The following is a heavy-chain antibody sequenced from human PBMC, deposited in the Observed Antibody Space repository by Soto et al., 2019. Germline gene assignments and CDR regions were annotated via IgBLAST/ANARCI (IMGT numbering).Heavy chain of an antibody. CDR2: ISYDGSNK. CDR3: AKAKGEVAGTLDY. J-gene: IGHJ4*02. D-gene: IGHD6-19*01. CDR1: GFTFSSYG. V-gene: IGHV3-30*18. Sequence: QVQLVESGGGVVQPGRSLRLSCAASGFTFSSYGMHWVRQAPGKGLEWVAVISYDGSNKYYADSVKGRFTISRDNSKNTLYLQMNSLRAEDTAVYYCAKAKGEVAGTLDYWCQGTLVTVSS.